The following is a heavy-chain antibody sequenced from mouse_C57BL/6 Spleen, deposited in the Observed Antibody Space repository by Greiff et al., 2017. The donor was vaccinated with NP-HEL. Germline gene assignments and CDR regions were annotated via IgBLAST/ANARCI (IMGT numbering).Heavy chain of an antibody. Sequence: QVQLKESGPGLVQPSQSLSITCTVSGFSLTSYGVHWVRQSPGKGLEWLGVIWSGGSTDYNAAFISRLSISKDNSKSQVFFKMNSLQADDTDIYDCDLIYYDYRFAYWGQGTLVTVSA. CDR2: IWSGGST. CDR1: GFSLTSYG. D-gene: IGHD2-4*01. J-gene: IGHJ3*01. CDR3: DLIYYDYRFAY. V-gene: IGHV2-2*01.